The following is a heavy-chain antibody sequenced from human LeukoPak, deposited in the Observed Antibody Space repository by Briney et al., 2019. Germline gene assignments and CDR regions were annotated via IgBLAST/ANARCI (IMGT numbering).Heavy chain of an antibody. CDR1: GFSFSGFD. J-gene: IGHJ4*02. CDR2: IGASVNAI. CDR3: AKDSVWFGDLLN. V-gene: IGHV3-48*03. Sequence: GGSLRLSCAASGFSFSGFDMNWVRQAPGKGLEWIAHIGASVNAIYYADSVKGRFTISRDNARDSLSLQMDSLRVEDTAVYYCAKDSVWFGDLLNWGQGALVIVSS. D-gene: IGHD3-10*01.